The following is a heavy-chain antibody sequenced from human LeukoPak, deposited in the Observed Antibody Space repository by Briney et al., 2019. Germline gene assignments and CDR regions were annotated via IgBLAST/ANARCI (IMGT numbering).Heavy chain of an antibody. CDR2: IDHTGSI. CDR1: AGSFTGYY. D-gene: IGHD3-10*01. CDR3: ARGGYGPGSHYRY. J-gene: IGHJ4*02. Sequence: NPSQTLSLTCAVNAGSFTGYYWSWIRQPSGKGLEWIGEIDHTGSISYNPSLRSRVTISVDTFKNQFSLKLRSVTAADRAIYYCARGGYGPGSHYRYWGQGTLVTVSS. V-gene: IGHV4-34*01.